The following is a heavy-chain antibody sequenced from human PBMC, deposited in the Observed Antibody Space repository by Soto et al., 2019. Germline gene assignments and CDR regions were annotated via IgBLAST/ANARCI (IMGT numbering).Heavy chain of an antibody. V-gene: IGHV1-69*06. CDR2: IIPLFGTT. D-gene: IGHD3-10*01. CDR3: ATVGGGSDSYYINWFDP. J-gene: IGHJ5*02. CDR1: GGTFSSYT. Sequence: QVQLVQSGAEVKKPGSSVKVSCKASGGTFSSYTISWVRQAPGQGLEWMGGIIPLFGTTNYAQKFHGRVTISADKSTSTAYMELGSLRSEDTAVYYWATVGGGSDSYYINWFDPWGQGTLVTVSS.